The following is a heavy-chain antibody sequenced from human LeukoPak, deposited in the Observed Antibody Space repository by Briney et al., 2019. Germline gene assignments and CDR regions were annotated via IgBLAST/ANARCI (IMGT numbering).Heavy chain of an antibody. Sequence: GGSLRLSCAASGFTFSSHAMSWVCQAPGKGLEWVSGISGSGGSTYYADSVKGRFTISRDNSKNTLHLQMNSLRAEDTAVYFCAIGGYSYALGYFDYWGQGTLVTVSS. CDR3: AIGGYSYALGYFDY. CDR1: GFTFSSHA. CDR2: ISGSGGST. V-gene: IGHV3-23*01. J-gene: IGHJ4*02. D-gene: IGHD5-18*01.